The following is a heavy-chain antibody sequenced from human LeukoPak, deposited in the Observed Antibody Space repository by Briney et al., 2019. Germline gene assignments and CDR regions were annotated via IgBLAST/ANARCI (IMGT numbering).Heavy chain of an antibody. CDR3: ARDAGATVGGSFDY. V-gene: IGHV3-33*01. D-gene: IGHD3-16*01. CDR2: IWYDGSNK. CDR1: GFTFSSYG. J-gene: IGHJ4*02. Sequence: PGRSLRLSCAASGFTFSSYGMHWVRQAPGKGLEWVAVIWYDGSNKYYADSVKGRFTISRDNSKNTLYLQMNSLRAEDTAVYYCARDAGATVGGSFDYWGQGTLVTVYS.